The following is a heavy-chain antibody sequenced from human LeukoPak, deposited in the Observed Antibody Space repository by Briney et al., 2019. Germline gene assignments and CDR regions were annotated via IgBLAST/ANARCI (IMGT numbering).Heavy chain of an antibody. CDR2: ISITVGGT. Sequence: PGGSLRLSCAASGFTSSSYTMTWVRRAPGKGLEWVSAISITVGGTYYADSVKGRFTISRDNSKNTLYLQMNSLSAEDTAVYYCAKRSHMLGATNPNYYFDHWGQGTLVTVSS. J-gene: IGHJ4*02. CDR3: AKRSHMLGATNPNYYFDH. CDR1: GFTSSSYT. D-gene: IGHD1-26*01. V-gene: IGHV3-23*01.